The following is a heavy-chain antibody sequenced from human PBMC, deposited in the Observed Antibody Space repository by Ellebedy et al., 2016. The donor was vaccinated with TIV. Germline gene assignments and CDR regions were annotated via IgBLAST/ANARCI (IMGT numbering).Heavy chain of an antibody. CDR1: GFTFSTYW. J-gene: IGHJ4*02. Sequence: GESLKISCAASGFTFSTYWMGWVRQAAGKGLEWVANTKQDGSEKYYVDSVMGRFTISRDNAKNSLYLQMNSLRAEDTALYYCAKDIGLGGPGNWGQGTLVTVSS. V-gene: IGHV3-7*03. D-gene: IGHD3-10*01. CDR2: TKQDGSEK. CDR3: AKDIGLGGPGN.